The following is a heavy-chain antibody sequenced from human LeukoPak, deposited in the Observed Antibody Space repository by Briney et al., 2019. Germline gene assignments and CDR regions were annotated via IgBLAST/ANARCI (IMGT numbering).Heavy chain of an antibody. D-gene: IGHD5-18*01. Sequence: GGSLRLSCAASGFTFSSYSTNWVRQAPGKGLEWVSSISSSSSYIYYADSVKGRFTISRDNAKNSLYLQMNSLRAEDTAVYYCARDGEYGYGWGRYYYYGMDVWAKGPRSPSP. V-gene: IGHV3-21*01. CDR2: ISSSSSYI. J-gene: IGHJ6*02. CDR3: ARDGEYGYGWGRYYYYGMDV. CDR1: GFTFSSYS.